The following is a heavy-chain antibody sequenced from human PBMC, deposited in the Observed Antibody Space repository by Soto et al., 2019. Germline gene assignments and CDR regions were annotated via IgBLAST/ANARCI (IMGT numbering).Heavy chain of an antibody. V-gene: IGHV3-30-3*01. CDR3: ARDLRGYSYGYPDY. D-gene: IGHD5-18*01. J-gene: IGHJ4*02. Sequence: QVQLVESGGGVVQPGRSLRLSCAASGFTFSSYAMHWVRQAPGKGLEWVAVISYDGSNKYYADSVKGRFTISRDNSKNTLYLQMNSLRAEDTDVYYCARDLRGYSYGYPDYWGQGTLVTVSS. CDR2: ISYDGSNK. CDR1: GFTFSSYA.